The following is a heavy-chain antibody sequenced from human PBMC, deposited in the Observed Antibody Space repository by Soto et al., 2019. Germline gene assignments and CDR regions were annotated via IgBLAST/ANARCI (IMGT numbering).Heavy chain of an antibody. D-gene: IGHD1-26*01. J-gene: IGHJ5*02. V-gene: IGHV4-38-2*01. CDR3: ARVYSKKWHRFDP. Sequence: SETLSLTCAVSGYAISDGYYWAWFRQPPGKGLEWIGSIYRTGSANYHPSLKSRVTILVDTSKNHFFLRLTSVTAADTAVYYCARVYSKKWHRFDPWGQGILVTVSS. CDR1: GYAISDGYY. CDR2: IYRTGSA.